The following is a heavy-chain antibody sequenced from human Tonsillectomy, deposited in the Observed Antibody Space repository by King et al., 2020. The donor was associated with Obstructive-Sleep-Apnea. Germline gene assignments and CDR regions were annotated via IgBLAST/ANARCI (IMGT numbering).Heavy chain of an antibody. V-gene: IGHV1-69*12. CDR2: IVPLSGTT. CDR1: GGTFNNYA. J-gene: IGHJ1*01. D-gene: IGHD6-19*01. CDR3: ARPSVAGTRYFPY. Sequence: QLVQSGAEVKKPGSSVKVSCKASGGTFNNYAISWVRQAPGQGLEWMGGIVPLSGTTNYAQKFQGRLTITADESTRTAYMELSSLRSEDTAIFSCARPSVAGTRYFPYWGQGTLVTVSS.